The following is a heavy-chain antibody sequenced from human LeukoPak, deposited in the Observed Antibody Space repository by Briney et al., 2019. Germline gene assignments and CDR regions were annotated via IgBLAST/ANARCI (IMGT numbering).Heavy chain of an antibody. CDR3: AREPGYGDYVDDL. Sequence: ASVKVSCKASGGTFSSYAISWVRQAPGQGLEWMGWISAYNGNTNYAQKLQGRVTMTTDTSTSTAYMELRSLRSDDTAVYYCAREPGYGDYVDDLWGRGTLVTVSS. D-gene: IGHD4-17*01. V-gene: IGHV1-18*01. CDR1: GGTFSSYA. CDR2: ISAYNGNT. J-gene: IGHJ2*01.